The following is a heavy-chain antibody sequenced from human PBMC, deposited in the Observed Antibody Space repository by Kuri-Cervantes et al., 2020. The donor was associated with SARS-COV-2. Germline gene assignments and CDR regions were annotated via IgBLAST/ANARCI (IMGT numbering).Heavy chain of an antibody. CDR3: ARSFALARYAFDI. CDR2: ISYDGSNK. D-gene: IGHD3-16*02. Sequence: GGSLRLSCEVSGFLFSASAIHWVRQASGKGLEWVAVISYDGSNKYYADSVEGRFTISRDNSKNTLYLQMNSLRAEDTAVYYCARSFALARYAFDIWGQGTMVTVSS. CDR1: GFLFSASA. V-gene: IGHV3-30-3*01. J-gene: IGHJ3*02.